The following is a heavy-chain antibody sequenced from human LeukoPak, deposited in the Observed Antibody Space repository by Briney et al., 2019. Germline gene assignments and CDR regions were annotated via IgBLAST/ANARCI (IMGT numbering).Heavy chain of an antibody. Sequence: GGSLRLSCAASGFTFGSYSMNWVRQAPGKGLEWVSSISSSSSYIYYADSVKGRFTISRDNAKNSLYLQMNSLRAEDTAVYYCARDRQWLVFDYWGQGTLVTVSS. J-gene: IGHJ4*02. CDR2: ISSSSSYI. CDR1: GFTFGSYS. V-gene: IGHV3-21*01. D-gene: IGHD6-19*01. CDR3: ARDRQWLVFDY.